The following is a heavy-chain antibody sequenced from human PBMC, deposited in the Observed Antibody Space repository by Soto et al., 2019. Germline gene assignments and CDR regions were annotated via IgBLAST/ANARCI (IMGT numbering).Heavy chain of an antibody. Sequence: PGGSLRLSCAASGFTVSSNYMSWVRQAPGKGLEWVSVIYSGGSTYYADSVKGRFTISRDNSKNTLYLQMNSLRDEDTAVYYCASGPSAGYIYGSNWGFLAYWGQGTLVTVSS. CDR2: IYSGGST. CDR1: GFTVSSNY. CDR3: ASGPSAGYIYGSNWGFLAY. D-gene: IGHD5-18*01. J-gene: IGHJ4*02. V-gene: IGHV3-66*01.